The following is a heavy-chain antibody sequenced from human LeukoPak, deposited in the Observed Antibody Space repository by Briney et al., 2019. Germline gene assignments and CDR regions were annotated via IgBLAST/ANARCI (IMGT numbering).Heavy chain of an antibody. D-gene: IGHD2-2*01. V-gene: IGHV5-51*01. Sequence: GESLKISCKGSGYSFTSYWIGWVRQMPGKGLEWMGSIYPGESDTRYSPSFQCQVTISADKSISTAYLLWSSLKASDTAMYYCARVLCSTSCYRFDYWGQGTLVTVSS. J-gene: IGHJ4*02. CDR2: IYPGESDT. CDR3: ARVLCSTSCYRFDY. CDR1: GYSFTSYW.